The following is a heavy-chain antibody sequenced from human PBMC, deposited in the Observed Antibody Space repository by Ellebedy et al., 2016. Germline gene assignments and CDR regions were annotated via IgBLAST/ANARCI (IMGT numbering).Heavy chain of an antibody. CDR1: GGTFSSYA. J-gene: IGHJ4*02. CDR2: IIPILGIA. D-gene: IGHD6-19*01. V-gene: IGHV1-69*04. CDR3: ARDRSVGYSSGWHY. Sequence: SVKVSXXASGGTFSSYAISWVRQAPGQGLEWMGRIIPILGIANYAQKFQGRVTITADKSTSTAYMELSSLRSEDTAVYYCARDRSVGYSSGWHYWGQGTLVTVSS.